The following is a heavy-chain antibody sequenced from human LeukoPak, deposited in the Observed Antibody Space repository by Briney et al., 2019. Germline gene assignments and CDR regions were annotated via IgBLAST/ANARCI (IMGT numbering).Heavy chain of an antibody. CDR1: GFTFSNYG. Sequence: GGSLILSCAASGFTFSNYGMHWVRQAPGKGLEWVAVISYDGSNKYYADSVKGRFTISRDNSKNTLYLQMNSLRAEDTAVYYCARRGNDAFDIWGQGTMVTVSS. CDR3: ARRGNDAFDI. D-gene: IGHD3-16*01. CDR2: ISYDGSNK. V-gene: IGHV3-30*03. J-gene: IGHJ3*02.